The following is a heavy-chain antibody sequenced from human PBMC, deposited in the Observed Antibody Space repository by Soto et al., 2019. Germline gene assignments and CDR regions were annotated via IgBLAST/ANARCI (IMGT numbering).Heavy chain of an antibody. V-gene: IGHV1-24*01. CDR1: GSTLTELS. D-gene: IGHD1-26*01. Sequence: GASVKVSCKVSGSTLTELSIHWVRQAPGKGLEWMGGFDPEDGETIYAQKFQGRVTMTEDTSTDTAYMELSSLRSEDTAVYYCATSRYSGSYLGYYYYGMDVWGQGATVTVSS. CDR3: ATSRYSGSYLGYYYYGMDV. J-gene: IGHJ6*02. CDR2: FDPEDGET.